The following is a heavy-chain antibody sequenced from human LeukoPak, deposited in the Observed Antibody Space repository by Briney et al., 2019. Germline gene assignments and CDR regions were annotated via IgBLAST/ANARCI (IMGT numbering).Heavy chain of an antibody. J-gene: IGHJ4*02. CDR3: ARAAGTAFDY. Sequence: PSTTLALPCTVSGGSISSGSYYWTRIRQPPGQGLEWIGRIYNSGSTNYNPSLKNRVTISVDTSNNQFSLKLSSVTAADTAVYYCARAAGTAFDYWGQGTLVTVSS. CDR2: IYNSGST. D-gene: IGHD1-7*01. CDR1: GGSISSGSYY. V-gene: IGHV4-61*02.